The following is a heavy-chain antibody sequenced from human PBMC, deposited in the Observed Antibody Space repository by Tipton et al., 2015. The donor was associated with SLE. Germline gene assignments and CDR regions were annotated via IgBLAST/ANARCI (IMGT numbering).Heavy chain of an antibody. CDR1: GYSINSGYY. D-gene: IGHD1-7*01. J-gene: IGHJ3*02. V-gene: IGHV4-38-2*02. CDR3: ARDGNWDYGFDGFDI. Sequence: GLVKPSETLSLTCAVSGYSINSGYYWAWIRQSPGKGLEWIGNIYHGGGTHYNPPLKSRVTMSVDTSKNQFSLKLTSVTAADTAVYFCARDGNWDYGFDGFDIWGQGTMVTVSS. CDR2: IYHGGGT.